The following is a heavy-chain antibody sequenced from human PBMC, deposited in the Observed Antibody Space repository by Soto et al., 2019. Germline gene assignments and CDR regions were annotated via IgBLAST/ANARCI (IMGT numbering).Heavy chain of an antibody. CDR1: ECSFTSYW. V-gene: IGHV5-51*01. D-gene: IGHD3-22*01. CDR2: IYPGDSDT. Sequence: PGEFLRISYKGSECSFTSYWSGWVRQMPGKGLEWMGIIYPGDSDTRYSPSFQGQVTISADKSISTAYLQWSSLKASDTAMYYCARLLRTTRGFEPWGQGTLVTVSS. CDR3: ARLLRTTRGFEP. J-gene: IGHJ5*02.